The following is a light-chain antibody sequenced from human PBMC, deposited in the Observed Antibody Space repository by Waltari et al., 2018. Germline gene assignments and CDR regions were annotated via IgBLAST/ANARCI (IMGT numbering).Light chain of an antibody. V-gene: IGLV1-44*01. Sequence: QSVLTQPPSASGTPGQRVTISCSGTYSNLGSNPVNWYQQVPGAAPKLLLYSNGRRPSGVPDRFSGSKSGTSASLVISGLQSGDEAFYHCATWDDTLNGQVFGGGTKLTVL. CDR3: ATWDDTLNGQV. CDR1: YSNLGSNP. J-gene: IGLJ3*02. CDR2: SNG.